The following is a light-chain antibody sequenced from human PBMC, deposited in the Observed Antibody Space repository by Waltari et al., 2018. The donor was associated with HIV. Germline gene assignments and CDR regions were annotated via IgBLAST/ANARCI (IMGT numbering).Light chain of an antibody. J-gene: IGLJ3*02. V-gene: IGLV3-25*03. CDR2: KDT. Sequence: SDELTQPPSVSVSPGQTARITCSGDSLSKQSSCWYQQKPGQAPVLLIYKDTERPSGIPERFSGSSSGTKVTLTISGVQAEDEADYYCQSADVSSISWVFGRGTKLTVL. CDR3: QSADVSSISWV. CDR1: SLSKQS.